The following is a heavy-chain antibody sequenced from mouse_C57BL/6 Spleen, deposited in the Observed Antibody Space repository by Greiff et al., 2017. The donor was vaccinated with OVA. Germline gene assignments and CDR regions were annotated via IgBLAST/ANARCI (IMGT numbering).Heavy chain of an antibody. CDR2: ISSGGSYT. Sequence: DVMLVESGGDLVKPGGSLKLSCAASGFTFRSYGMSWVRQTPDKRLEWVATISSGGSYTYYPDSVKGRFTISRDNAKNTLYLQMSSLKSEDTAMYYGARHKEAWFAYWGQGTLVTVSA. CDR1: GFTFRSYG. J-gene: IGHJ3*01. CDR3: ARHKEAWFAY. V-gene: IGHV5-6*02.